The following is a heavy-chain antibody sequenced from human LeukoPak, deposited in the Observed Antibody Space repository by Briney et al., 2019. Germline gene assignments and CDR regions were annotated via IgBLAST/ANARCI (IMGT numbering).Heavy chain of an antibody. CDR1: GFTFSSYA. Sequence: GGSLRLSCAASGFTFSSYAMSWVRQAPGKGLEGVSAISGRGGSTSYADSVKGRFTISRDNSKNTLYLQMDSRRAEDTAVYYCAKDLDCVWLPMDVWGQGTTVTVSS. CDR3: AKDLDCVWLPMDV. CDR2: ISGRGGST. V-gene: IGHV3-23*01. J-gene: IGHJ6*02. D-gene: IGHD3-9*01.